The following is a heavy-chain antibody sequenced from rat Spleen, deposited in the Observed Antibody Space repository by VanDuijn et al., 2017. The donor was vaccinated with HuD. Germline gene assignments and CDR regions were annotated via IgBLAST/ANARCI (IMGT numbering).Heavy chain of an antibody. V-gene: IGHV5-25*01. D-gene: IGHD3-8*01. CDR3: ARQSHYWYFDF. J-gene: IGHJ1*01. CDR1: GFTFNDCY. Sequence: EVQLVESGGGLVQPGRSLKLSCAASGFTFNDCYMAWVRQAPTKGLEWVASISVGGGNSYYRDSVKGRFNISRDNAKSTLYLQMNSLRSEDTATYYCARQSHYWYFDFWGPGTMVTVSS. CDR2: ISVGGGNS.